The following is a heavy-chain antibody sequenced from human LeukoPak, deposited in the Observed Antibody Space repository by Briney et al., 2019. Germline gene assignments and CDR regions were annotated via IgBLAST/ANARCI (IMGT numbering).Heavy chain of an antibody. CDR3: ARGFGAAALLFDP. Sequence: SETLSLTCTVSGGSISSSSYYWGWIRQPPGKGLEWIGSIYYSGSTFYNPSLKSRVTISVDTSKNQFSLKLSSVTAADTAVYYCARGFGAAALLFDPWGQGTLVTVSS. D-gene: IGHD3-10*01. CDR2: IYYSGST. J-gene: IGHJ5*02. CDR1: GGSISSSSYY. V-gene: IGHV4-39*07.